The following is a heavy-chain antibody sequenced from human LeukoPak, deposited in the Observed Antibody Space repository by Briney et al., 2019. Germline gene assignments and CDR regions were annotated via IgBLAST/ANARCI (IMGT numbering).Heavy chain of an antibody. V-gene: IGHV4-39*01. CDR1: GGSISSSSYY. CDR3: ASSGSYYRYDY. D-gene: IGHD1-26*01. CDR2: IYYSGST. Sequence: SETLSLTCTVSGGSISSSSYYWGWIRQPPGKGLEWIGSIYYSGSTYYNPSLKSRVTISVDTSKNQFSLKLSSVTAADTAVYYCASSGSYYRYDYWGQGTLVTVSS. J-gene: IGHJ4*02.